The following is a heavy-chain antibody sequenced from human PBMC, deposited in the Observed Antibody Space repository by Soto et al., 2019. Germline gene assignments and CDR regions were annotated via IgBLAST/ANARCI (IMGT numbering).Heavy chain of an antibody. Sequence: GASVKVSCKASGGTFSSYAISWVRQAPGQGLEWMGGIIPIFGTANYAQKFQGRVTITADESTSTAYMELSSLTAADTAVYYCARDVIAPPNYFDPWGQGTLVTVSS. D-gene: IGHD4-4*01. V-gene: IGHV1-69*13. J-gene: IGHJ5*02. CDR3: ARDVIAPPNYFDP. CDR1: GGTFSSYA. CDR2: IIPIFGTA.